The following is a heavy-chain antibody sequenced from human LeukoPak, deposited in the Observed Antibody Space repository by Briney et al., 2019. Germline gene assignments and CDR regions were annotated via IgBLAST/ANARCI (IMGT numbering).Heavy chain of an antibody. V-gene: IGHV4-4*09. Sequence: PSETLSLTCAVSGVSISPYYWAWIRQPPGKGLEWIGYIHTSGSNNQYPSLKSRVTISVDKSKNHFSLRLTSVTAADTAVYYCARGPRGLRIYYFDYWGQGTLVTVSS. D-gene: IGHD4-17*01. CDR2: IHTSGSN. CDR3: ARGPRGLRIYYFDY. J-gene: IGHJ4*02. CDR1: GVSISPYY.